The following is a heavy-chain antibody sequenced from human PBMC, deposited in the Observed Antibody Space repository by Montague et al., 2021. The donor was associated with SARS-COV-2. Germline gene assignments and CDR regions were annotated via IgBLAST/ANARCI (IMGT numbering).Heavy chain of an antibody. V-gene: IGHV2-70*01. D-gene: IGHD3-9*01. CDR1: GFSLSTSGMC. CDR3: ARISDYDILTGSYSDFDY. Sequence: PALVKPTQTLTLTCTFSGFSLSTSGMCVSWIRQPPGKALEWLALIDWDDDKYYSTSLKTRLTISKDTSKNQVVLTMTNMDPVDTATYYCARISDYDILTGSYSDFDYWGQGTLVTVSS. J-gene: IGHJ4*02. CDR2: IDWDDDK.